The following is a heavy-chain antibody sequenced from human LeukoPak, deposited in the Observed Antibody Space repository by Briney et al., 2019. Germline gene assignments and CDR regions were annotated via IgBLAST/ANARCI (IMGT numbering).Heavy chain of an antibody. CDR1: GYILTNYG. Sequence: ASVKVSCSSSGYILTNYGFYWVRQAPGQGLEWMGWINTYNGETDYAQNFQGRVTMTTDTPTSTAYMDLRSLTSDDTAVYYCARGRLGVSGYKDYLDYWGQGTLVTVSS. V-gene: IGHV1-18*01. D-gene: IGHD5-12*01. CDR3: ARGRLGVSGYKDYLDY. J-gene: IGHJ4*02. CDR2: INTYNGET.